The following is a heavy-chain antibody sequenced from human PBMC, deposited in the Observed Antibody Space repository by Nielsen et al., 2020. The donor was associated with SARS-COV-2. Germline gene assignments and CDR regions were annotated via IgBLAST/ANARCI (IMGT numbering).Heavy chain of an antibody. V-gene: IGHV3-9*01. CDR1: GFTFLDYA. Sequence: SLKISCAASGFTFLDYAMYWVRQPPGKGLEWVASLTGDSGRVAYADSVKGRFTTSRDNAKNSLFLQMNSLRVDDTAFYFCARDVRPGVTSWFEFAMDVWGLGIAVTV. CDR2: LTGDSGRV. D-gene: IGHD2-21*02. CDR3: ARDVRPGVTSWFEFAMDV. J-gene: IGHJ6*02.